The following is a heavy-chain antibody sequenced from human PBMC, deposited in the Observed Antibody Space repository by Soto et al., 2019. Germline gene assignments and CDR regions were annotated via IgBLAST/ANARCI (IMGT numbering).Heavy chain of an antibody. CDR2: IIPIFGTA. CDR1: GGTFSTYA. Sequence: QVQLVQSGAEVKKPGSSVKVSCKASGGTFSTYAISWVRQAPGQGLEWMGGIIPIFGTAKYAQKFQGRVTISADESTSTAYRELSSLRSEDTAVYYCAREIFGVIISGGRDACDIWGQGTMVTVSS. V-gene: IGHV1-69*01. J-gene: IGHJ3*02. D-gene: IGHD3-3*01. CDR3: AREIFGVIISGGRDACDI.